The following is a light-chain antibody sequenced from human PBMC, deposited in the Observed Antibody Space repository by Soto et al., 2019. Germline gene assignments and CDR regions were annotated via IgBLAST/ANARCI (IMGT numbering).Light chain of an antibody. Sequence: QSALTQPPSASGSPGQSVTISCTGTSSDVGAYTYVSWYQQHPGKAPKLMIYEVTKRPSGVPDRFSGSKSGNTASLTVSGLQAEDEAEYYCSSYAGSNNFPYVFGPGTKVTV. V-gene: IGLV2-8*01. J-gene: IGLJ1*01. CDR1: SSDVGAYTY. CDR3: SSYAGSNNFPYV. CDR2: EVT.